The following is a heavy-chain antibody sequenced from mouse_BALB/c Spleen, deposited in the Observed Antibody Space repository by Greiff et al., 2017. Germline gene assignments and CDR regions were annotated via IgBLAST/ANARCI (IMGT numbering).Heavy chain of an antibody. J-gene: IGHJ4*01. Sequence: EVKVVESGPSLVKPSQTLSLTCSVTGDSITSGYWNWIRKFPGNKLEYMGYISYSGSTYYNPSLKSRISITRDTSKNQYYLQLNSVTTEDTATYYCARGEVPHYYAMDYWGQGTSVTVSS. CDR3: ARGEVPHYYAMDY. V-gene: IGHV3-8*02. D-gene: IGHD2-14*01. CDR1: GDSITSGY. CDR2: ISYSGST.